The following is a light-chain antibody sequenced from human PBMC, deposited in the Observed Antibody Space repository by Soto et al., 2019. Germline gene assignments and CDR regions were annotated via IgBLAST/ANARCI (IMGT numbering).Light chain of an antibody. CDR3: CSYAGCSPWLL. CDR1: SSEVGSYNL. V-gene: IGLV2-23*01. Sequence: QSALTQPASVSGSPGQSITISCTGTSSEVGSYNLVSWYQQHPGKAPKLMIYEGNKRPSGVSNRFSGSKSGNTASLTISGLQAEDEADYYCCSYAGCSPWLLFGGGTKLTVL. J-gene: IGLJ2*01. CDR2: EGN.